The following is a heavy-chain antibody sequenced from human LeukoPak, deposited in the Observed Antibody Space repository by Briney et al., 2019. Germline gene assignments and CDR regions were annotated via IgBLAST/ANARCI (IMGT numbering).Heavy chain of an antibody. J-gene: IGHJ4*02. CDR1: GFSFSSYA. CDR3: AKASGNYREYYFDY. CDR2: ISGSGGST. D-gene: IGHD1-26*01. V-gene: IGHV3-23*01. Sequence: PGRSLRLSCAASGFSFSSYAMSWVRQAPGKGLEWVSAISGSGGSTYYADSVKGRFTISRDNSKNTLYLQMNSLRAEDTAVYYCAKASGNYREYYFDYWGQGTLVTVSS.